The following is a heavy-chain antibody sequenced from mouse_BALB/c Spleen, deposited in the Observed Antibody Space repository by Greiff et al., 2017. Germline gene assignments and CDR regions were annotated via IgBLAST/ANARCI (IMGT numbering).Heavy chain of an antibody. D-gene: IGHD1-1*01. CDR3: ARGGYGTRYWYFDV. J-gene: IGHJ1*01. Sequence: QVQLQQSGAELARPGASVKLSCKASGYTFTSYWMQWVKQRPGQGLEWIGAIYPGDGDTRYTQKFKGKATLTADKSSSTAYMQLSSLASEDSAVYYCARGGYGTRYWYFDVWGAGTTVTVSS. CDR2: IYPGDGDT. CDR1: GYTFTSYW. V-gene: IGHV1-87*01.